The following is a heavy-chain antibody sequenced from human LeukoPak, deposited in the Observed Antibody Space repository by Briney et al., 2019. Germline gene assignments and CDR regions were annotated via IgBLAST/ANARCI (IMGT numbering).Heavy chain of an antibody. CDR2: IRYDGNKK. CDR3: VKDGVYYDSKNYYYVDY. J-gene: IGHJ4*02. D-gene: IGHD3-22*01. V-gene: IGHV3-30*02. CDR1: GFIFSTYG. Sequence: GGSLRLSCAASGFIFSTYGMHWVRQTPGKGLEWVAFIRYDGNKKYYADSVKGRFTISRDNSKNTQYLQMNSLRAEDTAVYYCVKDGVYYDSKNYYYVDYWGQGTLVTVSS.